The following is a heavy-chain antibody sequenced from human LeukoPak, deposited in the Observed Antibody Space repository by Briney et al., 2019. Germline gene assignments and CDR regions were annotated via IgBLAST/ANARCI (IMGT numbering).Heavy chain of an antibody. CDR1: GFTFSSYA. Sequence: PGGSLRLSCAASGFTFSSYAMHWVRQAPGKGLEWVAVISYDGSNKYYADSVKGRFTISRDNSKNTLYLQMNSLRAEDTAVYYCVRRWDGDLTPDYWGQGTLVTVSS. CDR3: VRRWDGDLTPDY. D-gene: IGHD2-21*02. V-gene: IGHV3-30-3*01. CDR2: ISYDGSNK. J-gene: IGHJ4*02.